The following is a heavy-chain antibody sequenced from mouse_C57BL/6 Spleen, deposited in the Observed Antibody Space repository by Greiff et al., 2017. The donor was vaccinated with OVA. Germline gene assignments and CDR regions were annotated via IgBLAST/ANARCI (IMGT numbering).Heavy chain of an antibody. CDR2: IYPGDGDT. V-gene: IGHV1-82*01. D-gene: IGHD3-2*02. J-gene: IGHJ2*01. CDR3: ARSKDSSGPFDY. CDR1: GYAFSSSW. Sequence: QVQLKESGPELVKPGASVKISCKASGYAFSSSWMNWVKQRPGTGLEWIGRIYPGDGDTNYNGKFKGKATLTADKYSSTAYMQLSSLTSEDSAVYFCARSKDSSGPFDYWGQGTTLTVSA.